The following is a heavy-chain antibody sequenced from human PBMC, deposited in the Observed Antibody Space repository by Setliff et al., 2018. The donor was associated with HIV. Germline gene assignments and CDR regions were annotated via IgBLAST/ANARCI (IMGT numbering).Heavy chain of an antibody. CDR1: GGSISSSSYY. V-gene: IGHV4-39*07. CDR3: ARETRSFGGIDP. D-gene: IGHD2-15*01. CDR2: IYYSGSSGST. J-gene: IGHJ5*02. Sequence: SETLSLTCTVSGGSISSSSYYWVWIRQPPGKGLEWIGSIYYSGSSGSTYYNPSRKSRVIISVDTSKNQFSLKVRSVTAADTAMYYCARETRSFGGIDPWGQGTLVTVSS.